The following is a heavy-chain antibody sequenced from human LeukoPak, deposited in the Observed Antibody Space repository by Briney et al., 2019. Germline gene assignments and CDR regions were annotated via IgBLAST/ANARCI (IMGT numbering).Heavy chain of an antibody. Sequence: GGSLRLSCAASGFTFSSYAMHWVRQAPGKGLEWVAVISYDGSNKYYADSVKGRLTISRDNSKNTLYLQMNSLRAEDTAVYYCARARQLADFDYWGQGTLVTVSS. D-gene: IGHD6-6*01. CDR1: GFTFSSYA. V-gene: IGHV3-30*01. CDR3: ARARQLADFDY. J-gene: IGHJ4*02. CDR2: ISYDGSNK.